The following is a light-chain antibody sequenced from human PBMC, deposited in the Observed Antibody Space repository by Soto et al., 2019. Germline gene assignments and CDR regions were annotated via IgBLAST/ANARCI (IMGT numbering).Light chain of an antibody. CDR1: SSDIGGYNY. CDR3: SSYTSSSTLAYV. V-gene: IGLV2-14*01. J-gene: IGLJ1*01. CDR2: DVS. Sequence: QSVLTQPASVSGSPGQWITISCTGTSSDIGGYNYVSWYQQHPGKAPKLMIYDVSNRPSGVSNRFSGSKSGNTASLTISGLQAEDEADYYCSSYTSSSTLAYVFGSGTKLTVL.